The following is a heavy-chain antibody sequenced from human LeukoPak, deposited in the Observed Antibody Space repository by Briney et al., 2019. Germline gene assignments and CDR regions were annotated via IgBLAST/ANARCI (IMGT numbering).Heavy chain of an antibody. CDR3: ARLGSTHYGSGSYYNLPPYYYYGMDV. D-gene: IGHD3-10*01. CDR1: GGSIRSGGYS. J-gene: IGHJ6*02. Sequence: SETLSLTCAVSGGSIRSGGYSWSWIRQPPGKGLEWIGYIYHSGTTYYNPSLKSRVTISVDRSKNQFSLNLSSVTAADTAMYYCARLGSTHYGSGSYYNLPPYYYYGMDVWGQGTTVTVSS. CDR2: IYHSGTT. V-gene: IGHV4-30-2*01.